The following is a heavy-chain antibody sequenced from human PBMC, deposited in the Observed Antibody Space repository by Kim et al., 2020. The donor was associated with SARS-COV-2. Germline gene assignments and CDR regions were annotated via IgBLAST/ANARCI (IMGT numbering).Heavy chain of an antibody. CDR3: ARDLTMVRGIDKTDAFDI. V-gene: IGHV4-31*03. Sequence: SETLSLTCTVSGGSISSGGYYWSWIRQHPGKGLEWIGYIYYSGSTYYNPSLKSRVTISVDTSKNQFSLKLSSVTAADTAVYYCARDLTMVRGIDKTDAFDIWGQGTMVTVSS. J-gene: IGHJ3*02. CDR2: IYYSGST. CDR1: GGSISSGGYY. D-gene: IGHD3-10*01.